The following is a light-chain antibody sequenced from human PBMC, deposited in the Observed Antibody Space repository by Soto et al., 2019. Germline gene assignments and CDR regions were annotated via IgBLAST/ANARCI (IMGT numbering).Light chain of an antibody. CDR3: SSYTSSQAYV. CDR2: EVS. V-gene: IGLV1-40*01. Sequence: QSVLTQPPSVSGAPGQRVTISCTGSSANIGAAYNVDWYQQLPGKAPKLMIYEVSNRPSGVSNRFSGSKSGNTASLTISGLQAEDEADYFCSSYTSSQAYVFGTGTKVTV. CDR1: SANIGAAYN. J-gene: IGLJ1*01.